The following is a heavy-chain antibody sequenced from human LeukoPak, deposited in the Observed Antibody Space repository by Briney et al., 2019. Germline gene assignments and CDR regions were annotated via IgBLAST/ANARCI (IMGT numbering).Heavy chain of an antibody. J-gene: IGHJ3*02. D-gene: IGHD3-22*01. CDR3: ARSPLNYYDSSGYHDAFDI. CDR1: GGSISSSSYS. Sequence: SETLSLTCTVSGGSISSSSYSWGWIRQPPGKGLEWIGSIYYSGSTSYNPSLKSRVTISVDTSKNQFSLKLSSVTAADTAVYYCARSPLNYYDSSGYHDAFDIWGQGTMVTVSS. CDR2: IYYSGST. V-gene: IGHV4-39*01.